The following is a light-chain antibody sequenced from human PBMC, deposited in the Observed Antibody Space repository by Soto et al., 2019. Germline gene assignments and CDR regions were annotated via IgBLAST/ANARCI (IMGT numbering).Light chain of an antibody. CDR2: DAS. CDR3: QHSNHLPL. Sequence: DLQMTQSPPSLSASVGDRVTITCQASQDIGTYLNWYQHKPGKAPNLVIYDASNLETGVPSRFSGGGSGTYFTFTISSLRPEDIATYYCQHSNHLPLFGPGTKVDF. J-gene: IGKJ3*01. CDR1: QDIGTY. V-gene: IGKV1-33*01.